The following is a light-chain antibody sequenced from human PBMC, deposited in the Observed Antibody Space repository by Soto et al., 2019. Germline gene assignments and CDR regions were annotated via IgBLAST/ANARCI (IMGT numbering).Light chain of an antibody. J-gene: IGKJ3*01. CDR3: QKYDSAPLT. V-gene: IGKV1-27*01. CDR2: AAS. CDR1: QAISNY. Sequence: DIPMTQSPSSLSASVGDRVTITCRASQAISNYLAWYQQKPGKDPKLLLYAASTMQSGVPARFSGSGSGTDFTLTISSLQPEDVATYYCQKYDSAPLTFGPGTKVDLK.